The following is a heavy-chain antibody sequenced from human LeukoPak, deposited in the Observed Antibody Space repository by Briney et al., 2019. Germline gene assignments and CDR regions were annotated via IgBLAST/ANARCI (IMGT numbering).Heavy chain of an antibody. Sequence: GASVKVSCKASGYTFTSYGISWVRQAPGQGLEWMGWISAYNGNTNYAQKLQGRVTMTTDTSTSTAYMELRSLRSDDTAVYYCARDQGQSIGWFGYYYYYGMDVWGQGTTVSVSS. D-gene: IGHD3-10*01. CDR1: GYTFTSYG. V-gene: IGHV1-18*01. J-gene: IGHJ6*02. CDR2: ISAYNGNT. CDR3: ARDQGQSIGWFGYYYYYGMDV.